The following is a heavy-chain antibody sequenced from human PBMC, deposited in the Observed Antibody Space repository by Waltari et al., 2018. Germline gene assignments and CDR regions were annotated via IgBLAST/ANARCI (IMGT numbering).Heavy chain of an antibody. CDR2: IKHSGRT. CDR1: VGSFSGYS. D-gene: IGHD1-1*01. Sequence: QVQLQQWGAGLLTPSETLSLTCAVYVGSFSGYSWSWIRQTPGKGLEWIGEIKHSGRTNYTPSLKSRVTISRDTSKNQFSLKLNSVTAADTAMYYCARYKEDADAFDIWGQGTMVTVSS. J-gene: IGHJ3*02. V-gene: IGHV4-34*02. CDR3: ARYKEDADAFDI.